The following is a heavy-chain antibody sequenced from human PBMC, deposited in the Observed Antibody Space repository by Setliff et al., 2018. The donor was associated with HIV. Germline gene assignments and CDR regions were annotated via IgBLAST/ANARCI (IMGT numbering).Heavy chain of an antibody. J-gene: IGHJ4*02. CDR3: IRRRRVPGAADLESY. Sequence: ASVKVSCKASGYTFTSYGISWVRQAPGQGLEWMGWISAYNDNTNYAQKLQGRVTMTTDTSTSTAYMELRSLRADDTAMYYCIRRRRVPGAADLESYWGQGTLVTVSS. D-gene: IGHD7-27*01. CDR1: GYTFTSYG. CDR2: ISAYNDNT. V-gene: IGHV1-18*01.